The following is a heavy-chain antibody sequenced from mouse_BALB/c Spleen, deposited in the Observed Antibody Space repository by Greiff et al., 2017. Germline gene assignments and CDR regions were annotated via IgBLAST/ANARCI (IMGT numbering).Heavy chain of an antibody. CDR1: GFSLSTSGMG. J-gene: IGHJ4*01. CDR2: IYWDDDK. Sequence: QVTLKVSGPGILQPSQTLSLTCSFSGFSLSTSGMGVSWIRQPSGKGLEWLAHIYWDDDKRYNPSLKSRLTISKDTSSNQVFLKITSVDTADTATYYCARSPLGSMDYWGQGTSVTVSS. CDR3: ARSPLGSMDY. V-gene: IGHV8-12*01. D-gene: IGHD3-1*01.